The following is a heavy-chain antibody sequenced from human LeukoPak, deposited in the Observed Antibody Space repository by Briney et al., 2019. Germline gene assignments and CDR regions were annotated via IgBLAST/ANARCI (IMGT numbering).Heavy chain of an antibody. J-gene: IGHJ4*02. V-gene: IGHV4-4*07. CDR3: AREKNGNEPFDY. CDR1: GGSISSYY. D-gene: IGHD4-23*01. Sequence: SETLSLTCTVSGGSISSYYWSWIRQPAGKGLEWIGRIYISGSGSTNYNPSLKSRVTISVDTSKNQFSLKVSSVTAADTAVYYCAREKNGNEPFDYWGQGTLVTVSS. CDR2: IYISGSGST.